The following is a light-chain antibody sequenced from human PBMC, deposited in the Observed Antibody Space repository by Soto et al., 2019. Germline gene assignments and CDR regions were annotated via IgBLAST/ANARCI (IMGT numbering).Light chain of an antibody. J-gene: IGKJ4*01. V-gene: IGKV3-20*01. CDR3: QQYGSSPLT. CDR2: GAS. CDR1: QSVSSSY. Sequence: EIVLTQSPGTLCLSPGERATLSCRASQSVSSSYLAWYQQKPGQAPRLLFYGASSRATGIPDRFSGSGSGTDFTLTISRLEPEDFAVYYCQQYGSSPLTFGGGTKVEIK.